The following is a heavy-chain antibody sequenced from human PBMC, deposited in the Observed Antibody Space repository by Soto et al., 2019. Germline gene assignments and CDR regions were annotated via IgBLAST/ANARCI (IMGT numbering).Heavy chain of an antibody. D-gene: IGHD2-21*02. Sequence: QVQLQESGPGLVKPSETLSLTCTVSGGSISSYYWSWIRQPAGKGLEWIGRIYTSGSTNYNPSLKSRVTMSVDTSKNQFSLKLSAVTAADTAVYYCARDRVVTRGDAFDIWGQGPMVTVSS. CDR3: ARDRVVTRGDAFDI. J-gene: IGHJ3*02. CDR2: IYTSGST. V-gene: IGHV4-4*07. CDR1: GGSISSYY.